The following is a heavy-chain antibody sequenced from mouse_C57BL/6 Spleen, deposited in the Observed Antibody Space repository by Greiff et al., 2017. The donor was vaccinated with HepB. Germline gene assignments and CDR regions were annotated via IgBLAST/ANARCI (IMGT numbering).Heavy chain of an antibody. CDR1: GFTFSSYA. CDR3: TRETTVVARYSDV. J-gene: IGHJ1*03. V-gene: IGHV5-9-1*02. D-gene: IGHD1-1*01. CDR2: ISSGGDYI. Sequence: EVKLMESGEGLVKPGGSLKLSCAASGFTFSSYAMSWVRQTPEKRLEWVAYISSGGDYIYYADTVKGRFTISGDNARNTLYLQMSSLKSEDTAMYYCTRETTVVARYSDVWGTGTTVTVSS.